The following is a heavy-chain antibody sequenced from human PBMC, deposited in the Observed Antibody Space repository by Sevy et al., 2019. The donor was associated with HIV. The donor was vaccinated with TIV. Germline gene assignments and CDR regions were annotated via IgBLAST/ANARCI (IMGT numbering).Heavy chain of an antibody. CDR2: ISSSGSSA. J-gene: IGHJ6*02. V-gene: IGHV3-64D*09. D-gene: IGHD3-3*01. CDR3: VKDSIFYDSSSSYRPFYYYGMDV. CDR1: GFTFSGSA. Sequence: GGSLGLSCSASGFTFSGSALHWVRQAPGKGLEYVSVISSSGSSAYYAESVRGRFTISRDNSKNTLYLQMRSLRAEDTAVYYCVKDSIFYDSSSSYRPFYYYGMDVWGQGTSVTVSS.